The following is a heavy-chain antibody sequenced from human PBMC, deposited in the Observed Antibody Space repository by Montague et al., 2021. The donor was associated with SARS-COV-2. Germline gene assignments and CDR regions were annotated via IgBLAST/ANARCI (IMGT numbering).Heavy chain of an antibody. CDR2: INHGGTT. CDR3: ARDPSSRAIRGLTDIYYFDX. V-gene: IGHV4-34*01. D-gene: IGHD3-10*01. J-gene: IGHJ4*02. CDR1: GESFNVYY. Sequence: SETLSLTCAVYGESFNVYYWTWLRQIPGKGLEWIGEINHGGTTNYNPSLTGRVTISIDTSKNQFSLRVKSVTAADTAVYYCARDPSSRAIRGLTDIYYFDXWGQGNFVAVSS.